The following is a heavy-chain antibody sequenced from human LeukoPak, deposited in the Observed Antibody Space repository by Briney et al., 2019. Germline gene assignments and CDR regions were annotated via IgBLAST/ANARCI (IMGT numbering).Heavy chain of an antibody. CDR2: IRSKAYGGTT. V-gene: IGHV3-49*03. CDR3: ARVGPWVNPDYYYYYMDV. D-gene: IGHD1-14*01. J-gene: IGHJ6*03. Sequence: GRSLRLSCTASGFTFGDYAMSWFRQAPGKGLEWVGFIRSKAYGGTTEYAASVKGRFTISRDDSKSIAYLQMNSLRAEDTAVYYCARVGPWVNPDYYYYYMDVWGKGTTVTVSS. CDR1: GFTFGDYA.